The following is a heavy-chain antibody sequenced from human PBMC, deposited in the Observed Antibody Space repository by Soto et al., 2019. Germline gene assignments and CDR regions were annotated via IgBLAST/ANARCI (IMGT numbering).Heavy chain of an antibody. CDR2: INHSGST. CDR1: GGSFSGYY. J-gene: IGHJ6*03. V-gene: IGHV4-34*01. Sequence: PSETLSLTCAVYGGSFSGYYWSWIRQPPGKGLEWIGEINHSGSTNYNPSLKSRVTISVDTSKNQFSLKLSSVTAADTAVYYCARGDCSGGSCYPGLIYMDVWGKGTTVTVSS. CDR3: ARGDCSGGSCYPGLIYMDV. D-gene: IGHD2-15*01.